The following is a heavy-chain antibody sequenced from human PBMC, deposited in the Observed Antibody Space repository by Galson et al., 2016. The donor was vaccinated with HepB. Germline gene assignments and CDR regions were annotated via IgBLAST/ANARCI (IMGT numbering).Heavy chain of an antibody. CDR2: ISAYNGNT. D-gene: IGHD6-19*01. CDR3: ARDWLVAVFDY. V-gene: IGHV1-18*01. Sequence: SVKVSCKASGYTFASYGISWVRQAPGQGLEWMGWISAYNGNTNYAQKLQGRVTMTTETSTSTAYMELRSLRSDDTAVYYCARDWLVAVFDYWGQGTLVTVSS. CDR1: GYTFASYG. J-gene: IGHJ4*02.